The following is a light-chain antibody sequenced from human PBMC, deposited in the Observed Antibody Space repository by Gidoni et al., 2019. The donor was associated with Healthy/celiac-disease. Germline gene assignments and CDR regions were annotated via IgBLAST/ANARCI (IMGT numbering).Light chain of an antibody. J-gene: IGKJ2*01. V-gene: IGKV1-39*01. Sequence: DIQMTQSPSSLSASVGDRVTITCRASQSISGYLNWYQQKPGKAPKLLIYAASSLQSGVPPRFSGSGSGTDFTLTISSLQPEDFATYYCQQSYSTPQTFGQGTKLEIK. CDR2: AAS. CDR3: QQSYSTPQT. CDR1: QSISGY.